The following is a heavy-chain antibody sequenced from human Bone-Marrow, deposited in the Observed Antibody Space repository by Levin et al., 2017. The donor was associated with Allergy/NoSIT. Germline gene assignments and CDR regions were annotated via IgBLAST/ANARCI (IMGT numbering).Heavy chain of an antibody. D-gene: IGHD3-10*01. CDR3: ARGLNFMVRGRFIAWYMDV. J-gene: IGHJ6*03. Sequence: SETLSLTCSVSDGSLSGFYWSWIRQSPGRGLEWIGEISHSATTTYSPSLKSRVSMSIDPSRNQFSLRLTSVTAADTAVYYCARGLNFMVRGRFIAWYMDVWGKGTTVTVTS. CDR2: ISHSATT. CDR1: DGSLSGFY. V-gene: IGHV4-34*01.